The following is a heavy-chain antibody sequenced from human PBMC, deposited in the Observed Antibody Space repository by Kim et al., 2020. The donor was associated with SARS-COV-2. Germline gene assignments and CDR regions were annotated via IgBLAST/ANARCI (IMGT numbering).Heavy chain of an antibody. CDR1: GFTFSSYW. CDR3: ARGDSSGYPCDY. J-gene: IGHJ4*02. CDR2: INSDGSST. V-gene: IGHV3-74*01. Sequence: GGSLRLSCAASGFTFSSYWMHWVRQAPGKGLVWVSRINSDGSSTSYADSVKGRFTISRDNAKNTLYLQMNSLRAEDTAVYYCARGDSSGYPCDYWGQGTLVTVSS. D-gene: IGHD3-22*01.